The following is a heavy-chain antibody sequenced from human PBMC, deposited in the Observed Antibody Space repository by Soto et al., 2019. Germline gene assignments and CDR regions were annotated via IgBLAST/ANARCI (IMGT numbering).Heavy chain of an antibody. CDR2: ISAYNGNT. V-gene: IGHV1-18*01. CDR1: GYTFTSYG. J-gene: IGHJ4*02. Sequence: ASVKVSCKASGYTFTSYGISWVRQAPGQGLEWMGWISAYNGNTNYAQKLQGSVTMTTDTSTSTAYMELRSLRSDDTAVYYCARDGRDIVLVPAAMTFDYWGQGTLVTVSS. D-gene: IGHD2-2*01. CDR3: ARDGRDIVLVPAAMTFDY.